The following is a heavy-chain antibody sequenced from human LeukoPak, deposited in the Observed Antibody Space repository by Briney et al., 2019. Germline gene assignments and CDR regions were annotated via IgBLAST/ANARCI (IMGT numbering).Heavy chain of an antibody. D-gene: IGHD4-17*01. CDR2: IYYSGST. Sequence: PSQTLSLTCTVSGGSISSGDYYWSWIRQPPGKGLEWIGYIYYSGSTYYNPSLKSRVTISVDTSKNQFSLKLSSVTAADTAVYYCASHRNYGDTIWERYFDYWGQGTLVTVSS. J-gene: IGHJ4*02. V-gene: IGHV4-30-4*01. CDR1: GGSISSGDYY. CDR3: ASHRNYGDTIWERYFDY.